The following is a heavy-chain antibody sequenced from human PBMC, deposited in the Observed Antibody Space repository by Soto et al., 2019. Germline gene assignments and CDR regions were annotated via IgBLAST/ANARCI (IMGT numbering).Heavy chain of an antibody. CDR3: ARERGGGDYDPGPFDY. D-gene: IGHD4-17*01. V-gene: IGHV1-69*01. Sequence: QVQLVQSGAEVQKPGSSVKVSCKASGGTFSSYAISWVRQAPGQGLEWMGGIIPIFGTANYAQKFQGRVTITADESTSTAYMELSSLRSEDTAVYYCARERGGGDYDPGPFDYWGQGTLVTVSS. J-gene: IGHJ4*02. CDR1: GGTFSSYA. CDR2: IIPIFGTA.